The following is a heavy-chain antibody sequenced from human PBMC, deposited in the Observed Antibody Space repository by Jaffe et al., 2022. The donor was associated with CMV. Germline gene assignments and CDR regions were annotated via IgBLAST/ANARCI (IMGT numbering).Heavy chain of an antibody. CDR2: INPNNGDT. D-gene: IGHD2-21*02. CDR1: GYTFTSYY. Sequence: QVLLVQSGAEVKKPGASVKVSCQASGYTFTSYYIHWVRQAPGQGLEWMGIINPNNGDTSYAQKLQGRVTMTRDTSTTTVYMELSSLRSEDTAVYYCAVGSDLNGRVVTHDSWGQGTLLTVSS. V-gene: IGHV1-46*04. J-gene: IGHJ5*01. CDR3: AVGSDLNGRVVTHDS.